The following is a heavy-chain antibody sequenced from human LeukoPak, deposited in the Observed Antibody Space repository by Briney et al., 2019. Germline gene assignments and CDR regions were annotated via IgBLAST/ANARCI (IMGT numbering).Heavy chain of an antibody. J-gene: IGHJ4*02. CDR2: ISSSSRYI. Sequence: GGSLRLSCAASGFSLRDYSMDWVRQAPGKGLEWVSSISSSSRYIFYVDSVKGRFTISRDNAKNSLYLQMNSLRVEDTAVYYCARGSSSWYGEYYFDYWGQGTLVTVSS. D-gene: IGHD6-13*01. CDR1: GFSLRDYS. V-gene: IGHV3-21*01. CDR3: ARGSSSWYGEYYFDY.